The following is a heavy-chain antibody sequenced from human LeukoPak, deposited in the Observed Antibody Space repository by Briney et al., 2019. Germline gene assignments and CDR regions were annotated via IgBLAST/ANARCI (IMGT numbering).Heavy chain of an antibody. CDR3: ARAGGRSWFDP. Sequence: GGSVRLSCAASGFTFSSYAMHWVRQAPGKGLEWVAVISYDGSNKYYADSVKGRFTISRDNSKNTLYLQMNSLRAEDTAVYYCARAGGRSWFDPWGQGTLVTVSS. CDR1: GFTFSSYA. CDR2: ISYDGSNK. J-gene: IGHJ5*02. V-gene: IGHV3-30*04.